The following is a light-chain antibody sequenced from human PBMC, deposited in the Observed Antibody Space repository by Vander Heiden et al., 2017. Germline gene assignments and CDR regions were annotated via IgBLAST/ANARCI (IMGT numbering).Light chain of an antibody. Sequence: QSVLTQPPSVSVAPVQRVTISCTGSSSNIGAGNDVHWYQRLPGKAPRLLIYGNSNRPSGVPDRFSGSKSGTSASLASTGLQAEDEADYYWQSYDSSLSGWVFGGGTKLTVL. V-gene: IGLV1-40*01. CDR2: GNS. CDR3: QSYDSSLSGWV. CDR1: SSNIGAGND. J-gene: IGLJ3*02.